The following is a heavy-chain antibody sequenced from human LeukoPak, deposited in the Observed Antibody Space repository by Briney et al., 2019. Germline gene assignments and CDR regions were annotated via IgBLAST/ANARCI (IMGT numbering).Heavy chain of an antibody. CDR1: GFTFSSYA. V-gene: IGHV3-23*01. Sequence: GGSLRLSCAASGFTFSSYAMSWVRQAPGKGLEWVSAISGSGGSTYYADSVKGRFTISRDNSKNTLYLQMNSLRAEDTAVYYCAKGPYYDSSGYATPPVYFDYWGQGTLVTVSS. J-gene: IGHJ4*02. D-gene: IGHD3-22*01. CDR2: ISGSGGST. CDR3: AKGPYYDSSGYATPPVYFDY.